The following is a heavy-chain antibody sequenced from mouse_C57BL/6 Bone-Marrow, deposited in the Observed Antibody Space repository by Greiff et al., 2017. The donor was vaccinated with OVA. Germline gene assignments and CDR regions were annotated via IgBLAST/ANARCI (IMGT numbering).Heavy chain of an antibody. V-gene: IGHV5-15*01. J-gene: IGHJ4*01. CDR2: ISNLAYSI. CDR1: GFTFSDYG. D-gene: IGHD1-1*01. CDR3: ARTPFTTVVAPYAMDY. Sequence: DVHLVESGGGLVQPGGSLKLSCAASGFTFSDYGMAWVRQAPRKGPEWVAFISNLAYSIYYADTVTGRFTISRENAKNTLYLEMSSLRSEDTAMYYCARTPFTTVVAPYAMDYWGQGTSVTVSS.